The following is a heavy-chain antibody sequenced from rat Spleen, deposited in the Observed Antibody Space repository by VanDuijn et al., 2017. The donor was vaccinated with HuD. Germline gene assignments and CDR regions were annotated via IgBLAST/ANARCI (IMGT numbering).Heavy chain of an antibody. V-gene: IGHV5-22*01. CDR2: ISYDGSST. D-gene: IGHD2-2*01. CDR3: ARAGYLRDWYFDF. CDR1: GFTFSDYY. J-gene: IGHJ1*01. Sequence: EVQLVESDGGLVQPGGSLKLSCAASGFTFSDYYMAWVLQAPTKGLEWVASISYDGSSTYYRDSVKGRFTISRDNVKNTLYVQMDSLRSEDTATYYCARAGYLRDWYFDFWGPGTMVTVSS.